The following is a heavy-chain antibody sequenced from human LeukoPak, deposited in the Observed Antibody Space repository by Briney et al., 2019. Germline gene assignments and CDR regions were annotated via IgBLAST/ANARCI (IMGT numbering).Heavy chain of an antibody. Sequence: PGGSLRLSCAASGFTFSSYAMSWVRQAPGKGLEWVSAISGSGGSTYYADSVKGRFTISRDNSKNTLYLQMNSLRAEDTAVYYCAKDPYNGGNQLYYFDYWGQGTLVTVSS. J-gene: IGHJ4*02. CDR3: AKDPYNGGNQLYYFDY. CDR1: GFTFSSYA. D-gene: IGHD4-23*01. CDR2: ISGSGGST. V-gene: IGHV3-23*01.